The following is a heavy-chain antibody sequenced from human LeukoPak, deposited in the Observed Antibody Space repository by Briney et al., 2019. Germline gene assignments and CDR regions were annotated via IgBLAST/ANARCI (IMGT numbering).Heavy chain of an antibody. CDR1: GGSISSSSYY. CDR2: IYYSGST. Sequence: SETLSLTCTVSGGSISSSSYYWGWIRQPPGKGLEWIGSIYYSGSTYYNPSLKSRVTISVDRSKNQFSLKLSSVTAADTAVYYCARWTYDSSGLDYWGQGTLVTVSS. CDR3: ARWTYDSSGLDY. D-gene: IGHD3-22*01. V-gene: IGHV4-39*07. J-gene: IGHJ4*02.